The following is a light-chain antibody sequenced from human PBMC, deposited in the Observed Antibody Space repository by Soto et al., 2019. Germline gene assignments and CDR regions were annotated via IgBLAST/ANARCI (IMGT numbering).Light chain of an antibody. Sequence: QSVLTQPASVSGSPGQSITISCTGTINDVGGYNLVSWYQQHPGKAPKLMIYEGSKRPSGVSNRFSGSKSGNTSSLTIYGLQAEDEADYYCCSYAGTSTLYVFGPGTKLTVL. CDR2: EGS. J-gene: IGLJ1*01. V-gene: IGLV2-23*01. CDR3: CSYAGTSTLYV. CDR1: INDVGGYNL.